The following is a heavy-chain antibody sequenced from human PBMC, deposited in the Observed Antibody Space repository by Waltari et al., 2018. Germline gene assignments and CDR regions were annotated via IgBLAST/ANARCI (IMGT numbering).Heavy chain of an antibody. CDR1: GYSFTSYW. V-gene: IGHV5-51*01. D-gene: IGHD3-22*01. Sequence: EVQLVQSGAEVKKPGESLKISCKGSGYSFTSYWIGWVRQMPGKGLGWMGISYPGYSVTLYTPSFQGQVTSSGDKFINTAYRQWSSLKASDTAMYYCARLGVYYDSSGIDYWGQGTLVTVSS. CDR2: SYPGYSVT. J-gene: IGHJ4*02. CDR3: ARLGVYYDSSGIDY.